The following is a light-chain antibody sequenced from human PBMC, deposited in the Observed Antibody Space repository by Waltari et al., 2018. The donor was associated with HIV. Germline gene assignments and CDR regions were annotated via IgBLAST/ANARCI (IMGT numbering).Light chain of an antibody. CDR3: QQYYNYPRT. J-gene: IGKJ1*01. CDR2: AAS. Sequence: AIRMTQSPSSFSAPTGDRVTITCRASQDISSYLAWYQQKPGKAPKLLINAASTLQTGCPSRFNGSGSRTDFTLTSSCLQSEDFATYYGQQYYNYPRTFGQGTRVEIK. CDR1: QDISSY. V-gene: IGKV1-8*01.